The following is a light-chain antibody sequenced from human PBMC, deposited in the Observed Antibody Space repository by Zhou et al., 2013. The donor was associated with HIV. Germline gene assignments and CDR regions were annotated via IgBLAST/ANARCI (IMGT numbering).Light chain of an antibody. CDR1: QGIGSW. V-gene: IGKV1-12*01. CDR3: LQDYSYPRT. J-gene: IGKJ1*01. Sequence: DIQLTQSPSSVSASVGDRVTITCRASQGIGSWLAWYQQIPGTAPKLLIYGASSLPRGVPSRFSGSGSGTDFALTITSLQPEDFATYYCLQDYSYPRTFGQGTSV. CDR2: GAS.